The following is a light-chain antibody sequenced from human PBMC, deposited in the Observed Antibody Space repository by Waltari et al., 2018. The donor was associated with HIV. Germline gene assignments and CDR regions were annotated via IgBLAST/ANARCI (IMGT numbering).Light chain of an antibody. J-gene: IGKJ2*01. CDR1: QSVSSSY. V-gene: IGKV3-20*01. Sequence: EIVLTQSPGTLSLSPGERGTLSCRASQSVSSSYLGWYQQKPGQAPRVLIYGASSRATGIPDRFSGSGSGTDFTLTISRLEPEDFAVYYCQHYGSPPYTFGQGTKLEIK. CDR3: QHYGSPPYT. CDR2: GAS.